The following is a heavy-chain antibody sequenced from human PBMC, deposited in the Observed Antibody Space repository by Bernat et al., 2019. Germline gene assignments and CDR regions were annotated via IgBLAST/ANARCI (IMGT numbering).Heavy chain of an antibody. CDR1: GCHFSRYV. Sequence: EVQLLESGGGLVQPGGSLRLSCAASGCHFSRYVMNWVRQAPGKGMEWVSTISGSGYSTYYADSMKGRFTISRDNSKNTLYLQMNSLRAEDTAVYYCATRADFNAFDIWGQGTMVTVSS. CDR2: ISGSGYST. D-gene: IGHD2/OR15-2a*01. V-gene: IGHV3-23*01. CDR3: ATRADFNAFDI. J-gene: IGHJ3*02.